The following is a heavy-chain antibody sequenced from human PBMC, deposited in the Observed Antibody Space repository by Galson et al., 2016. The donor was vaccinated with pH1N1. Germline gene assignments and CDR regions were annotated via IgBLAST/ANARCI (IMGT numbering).Heavy chain of an antibody. J-gene: IGHJ3*02. CDR2: IYLGGSLV. Sequence: QSGAEVKKPGESLKISCKASGYSFTRYWIGWVRQMPGKGLEWMGIIYLGGSLVRYSPSFQGQVTISADKSINIVYLQWSSLKASDTAIYYCARQNDYGDYRGDAFDIWGQGTLVTVSS. V-gene: IGHV5-51*01. CDR3: ARQNDYGDYRGDAFDI. CDR1: GYSFTRYW. D-gene: IGHD4-17*01.